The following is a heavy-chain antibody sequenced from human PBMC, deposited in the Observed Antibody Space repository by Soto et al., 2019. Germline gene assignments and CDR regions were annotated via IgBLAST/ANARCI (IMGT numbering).Heavy chain of an antibody. Sequence: QSQTLSLTCAISGDSVSSNSAAWNWIRQSPSRGLEWLGRTYYRSKWYNDYAVSVKSRITINPDTSKNQFSLQLNSVTPEDTAVYYCARGGAAADLVDYFDYWGQGTLVTVSS. CDR2: TYYRSKWYN. V-gene: IGHV6-1*01. CDR1: GDSVSSNSAA. D-gene: IGHD6-13*01. CDR3: ARGGAAADLVDYFDY. J-gene: IGHJ4*02.